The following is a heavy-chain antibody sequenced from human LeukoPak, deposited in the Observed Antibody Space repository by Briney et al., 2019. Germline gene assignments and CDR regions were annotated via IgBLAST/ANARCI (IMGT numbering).Heavy chain of an antibody. CDR1: GFAFSSYA. CDR3: AKELAGGVVLVYFDY. Sequence: PGGSLRLSCAASGFAFSSYAMSWVRQAPGKGLEWVSAISASGGSTYYADSVKGRFTIPRDNSKNTLYLQMNSLRAEDTAVYYCAKELAGGVVLVYFDYWGQGTLVTVSS. D-gene: IGHD2-15*01. J-gene: IGHJ4*02. V-gene: IGHV3-23*01. CDR2: ISASGGST.